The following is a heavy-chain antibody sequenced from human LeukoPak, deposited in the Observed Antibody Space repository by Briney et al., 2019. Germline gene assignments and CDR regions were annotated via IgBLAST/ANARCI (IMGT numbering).Heavy chain of an antibody. Sequence: ASVKVSCKASGYTFTSYGISWVRQAPGQGLEWMGWISAYNGNTNYAQKLQGRVTMTTDTSTSTAYMELSRLRSDDTAVYYCARDLRFLEWFDPWGQGTLVTVSS. CDR3: ARDLRFLEWFDP. CDR2: ISAYNGNT. CDR1: GYTFTSYG. J-gene: IGHJ5*02. V-gene: IGHV1-18*01. D-gene: IGHD3-3*01.